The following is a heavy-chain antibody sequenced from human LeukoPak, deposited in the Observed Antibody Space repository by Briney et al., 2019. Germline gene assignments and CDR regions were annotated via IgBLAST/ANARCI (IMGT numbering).Heavy chain of an antibody. CDR1: GFTFSSYW. CDR3: VRATTDKNVGSFDY. V-gene: IGHV3-7*04. J-gene: IGHJ4*02. CDR2: IKQDGSAK. D-gene: IGHD1-1*01. Sequence: GGSLRLSCAASGFTFSSYWMSWVRQAPGKGLEWVANIKQDGSAKIYVDSVKGRLTLSRDNAENSLYLQMNSLRAEDTAVYYCVRATTDKNVGSFDYWGQGTLVTVSS.